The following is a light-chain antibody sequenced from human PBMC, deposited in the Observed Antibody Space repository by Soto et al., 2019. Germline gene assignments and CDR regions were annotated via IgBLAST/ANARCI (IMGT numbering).Light chain of an antibody. Sequence: QSALTQPRSVSGSPGQSVTISCTGTSSDVGGYNYVSWYRQHPGKAPKLMIYDVSKRPSGVPDRFSSSKSGNTASLTISGLQAEDEADYYCCSYAGSYTWVFVTGTKLTVL. J-gene: IGLJ1*01. CDR1: SSDVGGYNY. CDR3: CSYAGSYTWV. CDR2: DVS. V-gene: IGLV2-11*01.